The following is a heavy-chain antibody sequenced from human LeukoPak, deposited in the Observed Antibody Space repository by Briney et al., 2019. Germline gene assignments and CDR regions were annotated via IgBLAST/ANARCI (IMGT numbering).Heavy chain of an antibody. V-gene: IGHV1-18*01. J-gene: IGHJ4*02. CDR3: AREYCSSTSCYSPDY. CDR2: ISTYNGNT. Sequence: ASVKVSCKASGYTXASYGISWVRQAPGQGLEWMGWISTYNGNTNYAQKLQGRVTMTTDTSTSTAYMELRSLRSDDTAVYYCAREYCSSTSCYSPDYWGQGTLVTVSS. CDR1: GYTXASYG. D-gene: IGHD2-2*01.